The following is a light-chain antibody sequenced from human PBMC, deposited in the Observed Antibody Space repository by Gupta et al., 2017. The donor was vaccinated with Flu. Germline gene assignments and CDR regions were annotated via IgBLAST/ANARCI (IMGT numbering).Light chain of an antibody. J-gene: IGKJ1*01. CDR2: QVS. Sequence: VTLAQPAPTPSRSSQGLVYSDGNTDWHWVKQRQGQSPRLLSDQVSYRESGGPDRGSGSGSGTNFTLKSSRVEAEDVCMYFRKQGAHSPGAFGQGTKVDIK. CDR3: KQGAHSPGA. V-gene: IGKV2-30*01. CDR1: QGLVYSDGNTD.